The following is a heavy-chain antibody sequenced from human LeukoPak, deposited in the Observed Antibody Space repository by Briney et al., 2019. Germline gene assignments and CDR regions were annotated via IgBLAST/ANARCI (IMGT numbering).Heavy chain of an antibody. V-gene: IGHV4-39*01. Sequence: PSETLSLTCTVSGGSISSSSYFWGWIRQPPGKGLEWIGSIYYRGSTYYNPSLESRVTISVDTSNNQFSLKLSSVTAADTAVYYCARHVRGSGSYSSYYYYYGMDVWGQGTTVTVSS. CDR3: ARHVRGSGSYSSYYYYYGMDV. CDR2: IYYRGST. D-gene: IGHD3-10*01. J-gene: IGHJ6*02. CDR1: GGSISSSSYF.